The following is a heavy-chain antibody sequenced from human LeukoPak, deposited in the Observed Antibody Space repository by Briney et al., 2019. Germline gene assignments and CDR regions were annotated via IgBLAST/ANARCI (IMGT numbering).Heavy chain of an antibody. V-gene: IGHV3-53*01. CDR1: GFTVSNNY. J-gene: IGHJ4*02. CDR2: IYSGGST. Sequence: GGSLRLSCVVSGFTVSNNYMSWVRQAPRKGLEWVSLIYSGGSTYYADSVKGRFTISRDNSKNTVYLQMNSLRAEDTAVYYCAKDQIQLWIVDYWGQGTLVTVSS. D-gene: IGHD5-18*01. CDR3: AKDQIQLWIVDY.